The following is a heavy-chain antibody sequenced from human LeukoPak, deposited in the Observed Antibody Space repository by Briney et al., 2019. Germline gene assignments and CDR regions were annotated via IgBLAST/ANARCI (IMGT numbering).Heavy chain of an antibody. CDR1: GYSFTNYW. CDR3: ARRNSQIGDY. J-gene: IGHJ4*02. V-gene: IGHV5-51*01. Sequence: GESLKISCKGSGYSFTNYWIGWVRQMPGKGLEWMGIIYPGDSDTRYSPSLQGQVTISADKSISTAYLQWSSLEASDTAMYYCARRNSQIGDYWGQGTLVTVSS. CDR2: IYPGDSDT. D-gene: IGHD2/OR15-2a*01.